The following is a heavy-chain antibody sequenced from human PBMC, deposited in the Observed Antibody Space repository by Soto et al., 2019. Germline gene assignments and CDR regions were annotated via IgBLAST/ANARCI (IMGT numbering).Heavy chain of an antibody. D-gene: IGHD2-15*01. V-gene: IGHV3-48*03. CDR1: GFTFSSFE. CDR3: AELRVSDY. CDR2: ISSSGSTI. J-gene: IGHJ4*02. Sequence: GGSLRLSCAASGFTFSSFEMNWVRQAPGKGLEWVSYISSSGSTIFYADSVKGRFTISRDNAKNSLFLQMNSLRAEDTAVYYCAELRVSDYWGQGTLVTVSS.